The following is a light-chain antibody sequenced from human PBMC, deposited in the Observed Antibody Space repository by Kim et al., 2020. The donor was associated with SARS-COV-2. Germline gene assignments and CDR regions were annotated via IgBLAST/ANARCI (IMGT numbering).Light chain of an antibody. CDR2: GIS. J-gene: IGKJ2*01. CDR3: QQYNAWPYT. CDR1: QSVNSN. V-gene: IGKV3-15*01. Sequence: SVTPGQRASLACRASQSVNSNLAWYQQTPGQAPRLLIHGISTRAPGLPARFSGSGSGSEFSLSNSSLESEDFAVYYCQQYNAWPYTFGQGTKLEI.